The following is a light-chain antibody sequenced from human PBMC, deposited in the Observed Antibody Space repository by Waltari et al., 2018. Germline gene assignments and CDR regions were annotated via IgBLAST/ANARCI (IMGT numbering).Light chain of an antibody. CDR1: SSDVGRSNL. CDR3: CSYAGSSTFVV. J-gene: IGLJ2*01. Sequence: QSALTQPASVSGSPGPPITISCTGTSSDVGRSNLVSWYQQHPGKAPKLMIYEGSKRPSGVSNRFSGSKSGNTASLTISGLQAEDEADYYCCSYAGSSTFVVFGGGTKLTVL. V-gene: IGLV2-23*01. CDR2: EGS.